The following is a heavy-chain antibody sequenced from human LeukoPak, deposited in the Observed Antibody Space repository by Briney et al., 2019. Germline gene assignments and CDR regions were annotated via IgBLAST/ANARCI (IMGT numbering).Heavy chain of an antibody. D-gene: IGHD3-3*01. CDR2: INHSGST. CDR1: GGSFSGYY. Sequence: PSETLSLTCAVYGGSFSGYYWSWIRQPPGKGLEWIGEINHSGSTNYNPSLKSRVTISVDTSKNQFSLELSSVTAADTAVYYCARGRGRFLAVWGKGTTVTVSS. J-gene: IGHJ6*04. CDR3: ARGRGRFLAV. V-gene: IGHV4-34*01.